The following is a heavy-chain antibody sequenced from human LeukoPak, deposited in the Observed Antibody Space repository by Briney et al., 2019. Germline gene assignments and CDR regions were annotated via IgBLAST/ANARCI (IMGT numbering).Heavy chain of an antibody. CDR3: ARGPDVLRFLEWLCAFDY. V-gene: IGHV3-48*01. CDR2: ISSSSSTI. Sequence: PGGSLRLSCAASGFTFSSYSMNWVRQAPGKGLEWVSYISSSSSTIYYADSVKGRFTISRDNAKNSLYLQMNSLRAEDTAVYYCARGPDVLRFLEWLCAFDYWGQGTLVTVSS. J-gene: IGHJ4*02. CDR1: GFTFSSYS. D-gene: IGHD3-3*01.